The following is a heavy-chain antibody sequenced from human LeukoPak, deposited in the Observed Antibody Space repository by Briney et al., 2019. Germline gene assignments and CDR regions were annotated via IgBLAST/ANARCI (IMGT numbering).Heavy chain of an antibody. CDR3: ARRADIVVVPAAFDY. Sequence: SETLSLTCTVSGGSISSGNYYWSWIRQPPGKGLEWIGYISYSGSTYYNPSLKSRVTISVDTSKNQFSLKPSSVTAADTAVYYCARRADIVVVPAAFDYWGQGTLVTVSS. J-gene: IGHJ4*02. CDR2: ISYSGST. V-gene: IGHV4-39*01. CDR1: GGSISSGNYY. D-gene: IGHD2-2*01.